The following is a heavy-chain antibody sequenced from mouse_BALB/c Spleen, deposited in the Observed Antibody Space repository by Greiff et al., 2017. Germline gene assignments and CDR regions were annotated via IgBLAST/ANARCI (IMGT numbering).Heavy chain of an antibody. D-gene: IGHD1-1*01. CDR3: ARRGDYGSIYAMDY. CDR2: INPSSGYT. CDR1: GYTFTSYT. J-gene: IGHJ4*01. Sequence: QVQLKQSAAELARPGASVKMSCKASGYTFTSYTMHWVKQRPGQGLEWIGYINPSSGYTEYNQKFKDKTTLTADKSSSTAYMQLSSLTSEDSAVYYCARRGDYGSIYAMDYWGQGTSVTVSS. V-gene: IGHV1-4*02.